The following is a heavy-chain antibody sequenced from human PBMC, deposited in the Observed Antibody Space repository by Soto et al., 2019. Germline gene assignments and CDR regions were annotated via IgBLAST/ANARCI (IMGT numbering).Heavy chain of an antibody. J-gene: IGHJ6*02. CDR3: ALGWFGESSYYYGMDV. CDR2: ISDYNGNT. Sequence: QVQLVQSGAEVKKPGASVKVSCKASGYTFTSYGISWVRQAPGQGLEWMGWISDYNGNTNYAQKLQGRVTLTTDTPTSTAYMELRSLRSDDTAVYYCALGWFGESSYYYGMDVWAQGTTVTVSS. CDR1: GYTFTSYG. D-gene: IGHD3-10*01. V-gene: IGHV1-18*01.